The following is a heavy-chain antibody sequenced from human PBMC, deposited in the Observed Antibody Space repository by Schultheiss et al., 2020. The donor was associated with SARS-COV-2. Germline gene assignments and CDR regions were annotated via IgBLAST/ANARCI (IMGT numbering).Heavy chain of an antibody. J-gene: IGHJ4*02. CDR2: INHSGNT. D-gene: IGHD6-19*01. CDR3: ARAMYSSGWYDY. CDR1: GFTFSSYA. V-gene: IGHV4-34*01. Sequence: GSLRLSCAASGFTFSSYAMHWVRQAPGKGLEWIGEINHSGNTNYNPSLKSRVTISVDTSKNQFSLKLSSVTAADTAVYYCARAMYSSGWYDYWGQGTLVTVSS.